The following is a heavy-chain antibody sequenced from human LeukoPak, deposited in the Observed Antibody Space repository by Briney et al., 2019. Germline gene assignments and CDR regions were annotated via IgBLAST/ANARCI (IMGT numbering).Heavy chain of an antibody. J-gene: IGHJ4*02. Sequence: GGSLRLSCAASGFTFSSYAMTWVRQAPGKGLEWVSGITHSGATTYYADSVKGRFTISRDNSKNTLYLQMNGLRAEDTAIYYCAKTTYSSTWRGDYWGLGTLVTVSS. D-gene: IGHD6-13*01. CDR1: GFTFSSYA. V-gene: IGHV3-23*01. CDR2: ITHSGATT. CDR3: AKTTYSSTWRGDY.